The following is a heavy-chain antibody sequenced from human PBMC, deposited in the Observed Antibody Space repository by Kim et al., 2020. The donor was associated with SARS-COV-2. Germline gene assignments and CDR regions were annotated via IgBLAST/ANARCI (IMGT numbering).Heavy chain of an antibody. CDR2: MNPNSGNT. CDR3: ARGSITMVRVGVVVWFDP. CDR1: GYTFTSYD. D-gene: IGHD3-10*01. V-gene: IGHV1-8*01. J-gene: IGHJ5*02. Sequence: ASVKVSCKASGYTFTSYDINWVRQATGQGLEWMGWMNPNSGNTGYAQKFQGRVTMTRNTSISTAYMELSSLRSEDTAVYYCARGSITMVRVGVVVWFDPWGQGTLVTVSS.